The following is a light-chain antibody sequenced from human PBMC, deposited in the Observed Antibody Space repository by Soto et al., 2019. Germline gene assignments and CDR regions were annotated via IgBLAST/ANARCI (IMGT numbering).Light chain of an antibody. V-gene: IGLV2-14*01. Sequence: QSVLTQPAGLSGSAGQSITISCTGTTSDVSIYNYVSWYQQHPGKAPKLMIYGVSNRPSGVSNRFSGAKSGHTASLTISGLQVEDEADYYCCSYTSSTNYVFGPGTKVTVL. CDR3: CSYTSSTNYV. CDR2: GVS. CDR1: TSDVSIYNY. J-gene: IGLJ1*01.